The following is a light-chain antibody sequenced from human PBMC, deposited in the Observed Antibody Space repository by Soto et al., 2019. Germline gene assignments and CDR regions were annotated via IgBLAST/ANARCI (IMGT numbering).Light chain of an antibody. J-gene: IGKJ5*01. CDR1: QGISNY. Sequence: DIQMTQSPSSLSASVGDRVTITCRASQGISNYVAWYQQKPGKVHKLLIYGASTLQSGVQSRFSGSGYATDFTLTIRSLQPEDVATYYCKYYNTAPITFGQGTRLEIK. V-gene: IGKV1-27*01. CDR2: GAS. CDR3: KYYNTAPIT.